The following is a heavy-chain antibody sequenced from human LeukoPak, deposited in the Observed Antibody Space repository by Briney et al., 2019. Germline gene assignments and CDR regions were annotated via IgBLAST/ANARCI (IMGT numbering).Heavy chain of an antibody. CDR2: ISAYNGNT. CDR3: ARVRLGYCSSTSCWGYMDV. V-gene: IGHV1-18*01. J-gene: IGHJ6*03. Sequence: ASVKVSCKASGYTFTSYGISWVRQAPGQGLEWMGWISAYNGNTNYAQKLQGRVTMTRNTSISTAYMELSSLRSEDTAVYYCARVRLGYCSSTSCWGYMDVWGKGTPVTISS. CDR1: GYTFTSYG. D-gene: IGHD2-2*01.